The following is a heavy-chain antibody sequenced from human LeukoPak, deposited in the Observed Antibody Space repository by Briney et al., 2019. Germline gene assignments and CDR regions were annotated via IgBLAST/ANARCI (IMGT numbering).Heavy chain of an antibody. CDR3: ARDGRPARDAFDI. CDR2: VSLSGST. J-gene: IGHJ3*02. V-gene: IGHV4-31*03. Sequence: SQTLSLTCTVSGGSISGGAYYWTWIRQHPGKGLDWVGSVSLSGSTYYRPSLKSRLTMSADTSKNQFSLKLSSVTAADTAVYYCARDGRPARDAFDIWGQGTMVTVSS. CDR1: GGSISGGAYY. D-gene: IGHD6-25*01.